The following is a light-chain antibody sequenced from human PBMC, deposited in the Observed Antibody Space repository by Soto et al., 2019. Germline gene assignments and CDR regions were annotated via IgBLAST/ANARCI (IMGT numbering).Light chain of an antibody. J-gene: IGLJ2*01. CDR2: ADS. CDR3: QVWDSRTVV. V-gene: IGLV3-21*02. CDR1: NIGSKS. Sequence: LTQPPSVSVAPGQTAKFTCGGNNIGSKSVHWYQKTPGQAPVLVVYADSDRPSGIPERFSGSNSGNTATLTISRAEAGDEADYYCQVWDSRTVVFGGGTKLTVL.